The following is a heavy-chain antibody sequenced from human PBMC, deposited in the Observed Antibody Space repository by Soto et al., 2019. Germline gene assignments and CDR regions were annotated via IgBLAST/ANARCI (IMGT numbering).Heavy chain of an antibody. V-gene: IGHV1-69*01. CDR3: AKYYYDSSGYYQGAFDI. J-gene: IGHJ3*02. CDR1: GGTFSSYA. Sequence: QVQLVQSGAEVKKPGSSVKVSCKASGGTFSSYAISWVRQAPGQGLEWMGGIIPIFGTANYAQKFQGRVTITADESTSTAYMELSSLRSEDTAVYYCAKYYYDSSGYYQGAFDIWGQGTMVTVSS. D-gene: IGHD3-22*01. CDR2: IIPIFGTA.